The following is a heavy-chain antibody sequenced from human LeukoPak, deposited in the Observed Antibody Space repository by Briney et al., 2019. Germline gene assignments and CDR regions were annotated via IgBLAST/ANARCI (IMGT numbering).Heavy chain of an antibody. D-gene: IGHD3-10*01. CDR1: GGSISSYY. CDR2: IYYSGST. V-gene: IGHV4-59*08. J-gene: IGHJ4*02. Sequence: TSETLSLTCTVSGGSISSYYWSWIRQPPGKGLEWIGYIYYSGSTNHNPSLKSRVTISVDTSKNQFSLKLSSVTAADTAVYYCARQGVRGVPDYWGQGTLVTVSS. CDR3: ARQGVRGVPDY.